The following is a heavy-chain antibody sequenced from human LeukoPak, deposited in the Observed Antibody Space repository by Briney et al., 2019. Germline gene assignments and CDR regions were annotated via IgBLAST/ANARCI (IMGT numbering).Heavy chain of an antibody. Sequence: LRLSCAASGFTFDDYAMHWVRQPPGKGLEWIGYIYYSGSTNYNPSLKSRVTISVDTSKNQLSLKLSSVTAADTAVYYCARVDFWSGYPPHYYFDYWGQGTLVTVSS. CDR1: GFTFDDYA. V-gene: IGHV4-59*01. CDR2: IYYSGST. D-gene: IGHD3-3*01. J-gene: IGHJ4*02. CDR3: ARVDFWSGYPPHYYFDY.